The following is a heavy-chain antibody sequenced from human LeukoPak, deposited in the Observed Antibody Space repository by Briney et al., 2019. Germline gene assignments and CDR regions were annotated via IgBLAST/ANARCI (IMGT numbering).Heavy chain of an antibody. CDR2: IYHSGST. D-gene: IGHD6-13*01. CDR1: GYSISSSNW. CDR3: ARGGSSSWNDAFDI. V-gene: IGHV4-4*02. J-gene: IGHJ3*02. Sequence: SETLSLTCAVSGYSISSSNWWSWVRQPPGKGLEWIGEIYHSGSTNYNPSLKSRVTISVDKSKNQFSLKLSSVTAADTAVYYCARGGSSSWNDAFDIWGQGTMVTVSS.